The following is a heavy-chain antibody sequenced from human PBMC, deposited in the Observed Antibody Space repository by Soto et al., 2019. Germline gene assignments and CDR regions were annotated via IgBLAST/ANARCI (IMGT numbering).Heavy chain of an antibody. D-gene: IGHD6-13*01. Sequence: GGSLRLSCAASGFIFSDYAMTRVRQAPGKGLEWVSGISGSGESIYYADSVEGRFTISRDNSKNTLYLQMNSLRGEDTAVYYCARDRHGSDWYTYYFYTLAVWGQGTTVTVSS. CDR1: GFIFSDYA. V-gene: IGHV3-23*01. CDR2: ISGSGESI. J-gene: IGHJ6*02. CDR3: ARDRHGSDWYTYYFYTLAV.